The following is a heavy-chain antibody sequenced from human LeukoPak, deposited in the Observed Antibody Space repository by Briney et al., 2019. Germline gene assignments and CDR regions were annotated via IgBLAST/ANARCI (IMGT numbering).Heavy chain of an antibody. CDR3: ASDPVGYCSGGSCYNWFDP. CDR2: MNPNSGIT. V-gene: IGHV1-8*03. D-gene: IGHD2-15*01. Sequence: ASVKVSCKASGYSFTNYDINWVRQATGQGLEWMGWMNPNSGITAYAQKFQGRVTITRNTSISTAYMELSSLRSEDTAVYYCASDPVGYCSGGSCYNWFDPWGQGTLVTVSS. CDR1: GYSFTNYD. J-gene: IGHJ5*02.